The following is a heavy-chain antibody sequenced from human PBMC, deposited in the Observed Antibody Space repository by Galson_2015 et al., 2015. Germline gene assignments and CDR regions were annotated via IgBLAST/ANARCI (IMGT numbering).Heavy chain of an antibody. V-gene: IGHV5-51*01. Sequence: QSGAEVKKPGESLKISCKASGYSFPNYWIAWVRQMPGKGLECMGRIYPGDSDTRYSPSFQGQVTISADKSIRTAYLQWSSLEASDTAIYYCSRQAGDGDYGDFWGQGTLVTLSS. CDR2: IYPGDSDT. D-gene: IGHD4-17*01. CDR3: SRQAGDGDYGDF. J-gene: IGHJ4*02. CDR1: GYSFPNYW.